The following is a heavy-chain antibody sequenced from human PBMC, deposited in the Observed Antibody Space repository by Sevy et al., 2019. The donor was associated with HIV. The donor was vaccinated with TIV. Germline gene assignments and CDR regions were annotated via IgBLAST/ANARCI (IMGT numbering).Heavy chain of an antibody. V-gene: IGHV3-49*04. CDR2: IITKNHGGTA. CDR1: GFNIADYY. CDR3: ARHARGAWRGSGVYYNVTDGFDP. Sequence: GGSLRLSCTGSGFNIADYYMTWVRQAPGKGLDWVGFIITKNHGGTAGCGASEKGRFTISRDDSKNTIYLQMHSLKTEDTGIYYCARHARGAWRGSGVYYNVTDGFDPWGQRTLVTVSS. D-gene: IGHD3-10*01. J-gene: IGHJ5*02.